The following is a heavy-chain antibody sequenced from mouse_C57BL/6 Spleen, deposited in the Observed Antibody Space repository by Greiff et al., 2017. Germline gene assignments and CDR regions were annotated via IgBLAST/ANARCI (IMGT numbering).Heavy chain of an antibody. V-gene: IGHV5-4*03. J-gene: IGHJ1*03. D-gene: IGHD1-1*01. Sequence: EVKLMESGGGLVKPGGSLKLSCAASGFTFSSYAMSWVRQTPEKRLEWVATISDGGSYTYYPDNVKGRFTISRDNAKNNLYLQMSHLKSEDTAMYYCASHNYYGSSRYWYFDVWGTGTTVTVAS. CDR1: GFTFSSYA. CDR2: ISDGGSYT. CDR3: ASHNYYGSSRYWYFDV.